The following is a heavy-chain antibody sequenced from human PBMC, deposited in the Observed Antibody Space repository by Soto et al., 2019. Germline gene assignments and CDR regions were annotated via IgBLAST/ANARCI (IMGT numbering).Heavy chain of an antibody. V-gene: IGHV1-69*12. Sequence: QVQLVQSGAVVKKPGSSVKVSCKASGGTFSSYAISWVRQAPGQGLEWMGGIIPIFGTANYAQKFQGRVRITADESRSTAYMELSSLGSEDTAVYYCASRITIFGVVIRGNYGMDVWGQGTTVTVSS. CDR2: IIPIFGTA. CDR3: ASRITIFGVVIRGNYGMDV. D-gene: IGHD3-3*01. J-gene: IGHJ6*02. CDR1: GGTFSSYA.